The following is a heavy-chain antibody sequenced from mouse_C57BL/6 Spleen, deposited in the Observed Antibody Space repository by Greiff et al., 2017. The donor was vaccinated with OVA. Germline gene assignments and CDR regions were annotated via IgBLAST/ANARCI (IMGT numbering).Heavy chain of an antibody. J-gene: IGHJ1*03. Sequence: EVKLVESGGGLVQPGGSLKLSCAASGFTFSDYYMYWVRQTPEKRLEWVAYISNGGGSTYYPDTVKGRFTISRDNAKNTLYLQMSRLKSEDTAMYYCARHKSYGSKYFDVWGTGTTVTVSS. D-gene: IGHD1-1*01. CDR2: ISNGGGST. V-gene: IGHV5-12*01. CDR1: GFTFSDYY. CDR3: ARHKSYGSKYFDV.